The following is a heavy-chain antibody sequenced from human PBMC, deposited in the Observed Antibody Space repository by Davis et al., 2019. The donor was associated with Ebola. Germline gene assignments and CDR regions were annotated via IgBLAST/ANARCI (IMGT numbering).Heavy chain of an antibody. CDR1: GFTFSTYP. CDR3: AKYRDSSGYYYGPFDY. V-gene: IGHV3-23*01. J-gene: IGHJ4*02. Sequence: GESLKISCTASGFTFSTYPMTWIRQVPGKGLDWVSTIGGSGDGTHYADSVKGRFTISRDNSKNTLYLQMNSLRAEDTAVYYCAKYRDSSGYYYGPFDYWGQGTLVTVSS. D-gene: IGHD3-22*01. CDR2: IGGSGDGT.